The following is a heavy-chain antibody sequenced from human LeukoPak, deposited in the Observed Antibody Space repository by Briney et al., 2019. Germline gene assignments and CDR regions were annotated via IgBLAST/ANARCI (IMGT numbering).Heavy chain of an antibody. CDR1: GGTFSSYA. CDR2: IIPIFGTA. Sequence: AASVKVSCKASGGTFSSYAISWVRQAPGQGLEWMGGIIPIFGTANYAQKFQGRVTITADESTSTAYMELSSLRSEDTAVYYCARPLGSAFDIWGQGTMVTVSS. CDR3: ARPLGSAFDI. J-gene: IGHJ3*02. D-gene: IGHD3-10*01. V-gene: IGHV1-69*13.